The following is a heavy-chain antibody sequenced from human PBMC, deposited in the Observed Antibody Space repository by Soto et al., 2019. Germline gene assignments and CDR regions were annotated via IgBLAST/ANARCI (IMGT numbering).Heavy chain of an antibody. CDR3: AHAGDYDLLTFDH. V-gene: IGHV2-5*02. CDR2: LYWDDDK. CDR1: GFSLSTYHMG. J-gene: IGHJ4*01. D-gene: IGHD4-17*01. Sequence: QITLKESGPTLVRPAQTLTLTCDFSGFSLSTYHMGVAWIRQPPGNSLEWLALLYWDDDKRYRPSLKDRIAISKDLNNNQVVLTITNIDPGDSATYVCAHAGDYDLLTFDHWGPGTLVTVSS.